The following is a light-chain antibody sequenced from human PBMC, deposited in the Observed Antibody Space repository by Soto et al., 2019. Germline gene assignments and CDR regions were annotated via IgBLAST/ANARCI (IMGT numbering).Light chain of an antibody. Sequence: DIQMTQSPSTLPASVGDRVTIPCRASQSISTWLAWYQQKPGKAPNLLIYDASNLETGVPSRFSGSGSGTYFSFTISSLQPEDFATYYCQQYSNLITFGQGTRLEI. V-gene: IGKV1-5*01. CDR1: QSISTW. J-gene: IGKJ5*01. CDR3: QQYSNLIT. CDR2: DAS.